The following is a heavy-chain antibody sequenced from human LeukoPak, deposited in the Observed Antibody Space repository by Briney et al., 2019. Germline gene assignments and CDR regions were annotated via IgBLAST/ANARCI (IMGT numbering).Heavy chain of an antibody. CDR1: GDSINSFY. J-gene: IGHJ1*01. V-gene: IGHV4-59*01. Sequence: SETLSLTCSVSGDSINSFYWSWIRQPPGKGLEWIGSIYYRLSTNYNPSLKSRLTISLDTSKNQFSLKLSSVTAADTAVYYCATSRRGYSSGWYDFQHWGQGTLVTVSS. D-gene: IGHD6-19*01. CDR2: IYYRLST. CDR3: ATSRRGYSSGWYDFQH.